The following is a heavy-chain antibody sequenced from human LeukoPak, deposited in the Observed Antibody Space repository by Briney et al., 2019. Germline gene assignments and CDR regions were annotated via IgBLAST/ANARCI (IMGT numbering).Heavy chain of an antibody. Sequence: GGSLRLSCTVSGFTVSTNSMSWVRQTPGKGLEWVSFIYSGGSTHYSDSVKGRFTISRDNSKNTLYLQMNSLRAEDTAVYYCARDSPDCSGGSCYFNLYYYYYYMDVWGKGTTVTISS. D-gene: IGHD2-15*01. CDR1: GFTVSTNS. CDR2: IYSGGST. J-gene: IGHJ6*03. V-gene: IGHV3-53*01. CDR3: ARDSPDCSGGSCYFNLYYYYYYMDV.